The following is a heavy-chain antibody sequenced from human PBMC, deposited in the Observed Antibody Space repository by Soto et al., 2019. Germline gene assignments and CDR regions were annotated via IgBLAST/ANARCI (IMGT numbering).Heavy chain of an antibody. Sequence: QITLKESGPTLVKPTQTLTLTCTFSGFSLPTDRVGVGWIRQPPGEALEWLAVIYWDDTKTYRPSLENRLTITKDSSKNQVALTMTNMDSVDTATYYCAHAYGGRSLYWGQGTLVTVSS. D-gene: IGHD4-17*01. V-gene: IGHV2-5*02. CDR2: IYWDDTK. J-gene: IGHJ4*02. CDR1: GFSLPTDRVG. CDR3: AHAYGGRSLY.